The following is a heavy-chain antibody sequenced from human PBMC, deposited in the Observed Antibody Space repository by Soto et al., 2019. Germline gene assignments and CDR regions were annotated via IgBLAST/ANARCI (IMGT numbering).Heavy chain of an antibody. D-gene: IGHD3-16*01. Sequence: GGSLRLSCAASGFTVDSFAMTWVRQAPGKGLEWVSAISASGGSTFYADSVKGRFTISRDSSKSTLYMQRNSLRAEDTAVYDCSRWPVMPDSWGQGTLVTVSS. CDR2: ISASGGST. CDR3: SRWPVMPDS. CDR1: GFTVDSFA. V-gene: IGHV3-23*01. J-gene: IGHJ4*02.